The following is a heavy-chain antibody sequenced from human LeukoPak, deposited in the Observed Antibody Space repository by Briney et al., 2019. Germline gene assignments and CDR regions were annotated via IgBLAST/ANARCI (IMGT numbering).Heavy chain of an antibody. CDR3: ARAPSELGGYYPEYFRH. CDR2: IKSDGST. D-gene: IGHD3-22*01. Sequence: PGGSLRLSCAASGFTFSTYWMPWVRQPPGKGLVWVSRIKSDGSTNYADSVKGRFTISRDNAKNTVSLQMNSLRPEDTGVYYCARAPSELGGYYPEYFRHWGQGTLVTVSS. V-gene: IGHV3-74*01. J-gene: IGHJ1*01. CDR1: GFTFSTYW.